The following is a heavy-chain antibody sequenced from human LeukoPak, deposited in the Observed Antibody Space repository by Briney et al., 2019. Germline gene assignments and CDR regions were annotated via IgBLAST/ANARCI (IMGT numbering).Heavy chain of an antibody. J-gene: IGHJ4*02. CDR3: ANEAYYYGSGSSLPDY. V-gene: IGHV3-23*01. CDR2: ISGSGGST. Sequence: GRSLRLSCAASGFTFDDYAMSWVRQAPGKGLEWVSAISGSGGSTYYADSVKGRFTISRDNSKNTLYLQMNSLRAEDTAVYYCANEAYYYGSGSSLPDYWGQGTLVTVSS. CDR1: GFTFDDYA. D-gene: IGHD3-10*01.